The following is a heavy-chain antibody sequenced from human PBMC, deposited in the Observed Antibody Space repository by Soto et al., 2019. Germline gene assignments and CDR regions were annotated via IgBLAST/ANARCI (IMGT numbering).Heavy chain of an antibody. CDR2: IKSKTDGGTT. V-gene: IGHV3-15*01. J-gene: IGHJ4*02. D-gene: IGHD2-8*01. CDR1: GFTFSNAW. CDR3: TTEGPGYCPNGVCSCLDY. Sequence: SGGSLSLSCAASGFTFSNAWMSWVRQAPGKGLEWVGRIKSKTDGGTTDYAAPVKGRFTISRDDSKNTLNLQMNSLKTEDTAVYYCTTEGPGYCPNGVCSCLDYWGQGTLVTVSS.